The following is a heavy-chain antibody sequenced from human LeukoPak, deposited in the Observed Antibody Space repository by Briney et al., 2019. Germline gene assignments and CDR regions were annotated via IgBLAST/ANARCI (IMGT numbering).Heavy chain of an antibody. V-gene: IGHV3-30*18. CDR3: AKSGRGYDILTGYYDY. Sequence: GRSLRLSCAASGFTFSSYGMHWVRQALDKGLEWVAVISYDGSNKYYADSVKGRFTISRDNSKNTLYLQMNSLRAEDTAVYYCAKSGRGYDILTGYYDYWGQGTLVTVSS. D-gene: IGHD3-9*01. J-gene: IGHJ4*02. CDR1: GFTFSSYG. CDR2: ISYDGSNK.